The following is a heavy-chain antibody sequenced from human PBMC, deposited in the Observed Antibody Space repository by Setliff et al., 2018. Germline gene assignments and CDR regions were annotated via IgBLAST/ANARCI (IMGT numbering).Heavy chain of an antibody. CDR3: SRLVRFCTRIVCQRLSGDDY. D-gene: IGHD3-10*01. CDR1: GYTFTDFG. J-gene: IGHJ4*02. V-gene: IGHV1-18*01. CDR2: ISPHNGNT. Sequence: GASVKVSCKASGYTFTDFGVSWVRQAPGQGLEWVGWISPHNGNTYYAPKFQGTVLMTADTSTTTAYLELRSLRSDDTAVYYCSRLVRFCTRIVCQRLSGDDYCGQGTLVTVSS.